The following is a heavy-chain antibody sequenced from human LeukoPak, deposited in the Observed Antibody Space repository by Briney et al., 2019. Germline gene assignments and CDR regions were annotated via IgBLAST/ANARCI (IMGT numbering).Heavy chain of an antibody. CDR1: GYTFTGYY. V-gene: IGHV1-18*04. CDR3: ARAHDFWSGFFDY. Sequence: ASVKVSCKASGYTFTGYYMHWVRQAPGQGLEWMGWISAYNGNTNYAQKLQGRVTMTTDTSTSTAYMELRSLRSDDTAVYYCARAHDFWSGFFDYWGQGTLVTVSS. CDR2: ISAYNGNT. D-gene: IGHD3-3*01. J-gene: IGHJ4*02.